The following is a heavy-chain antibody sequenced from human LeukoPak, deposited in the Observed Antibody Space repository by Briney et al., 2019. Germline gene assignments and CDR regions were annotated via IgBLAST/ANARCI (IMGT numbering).Heavy chain of an antibody. J-gene: IGHJ4*02. Sequence: GGSLRLSCAASGFTFSSYAMSWVRQAPGKGLEWVSAISGSGGSTYYADSVKGRFTISRDNSKNTLYPQMNSLRAEDTAVYYCAKKVIRPRGLLQDDYWGQGTLVTVSS. D-gene: IGHD3-22*01. V-gene: IGHV3-23*01. CDR3: AKKVIRPRGLLQDDY. CDR1: GFTFSSYA. CDR2: ISGSGGST.